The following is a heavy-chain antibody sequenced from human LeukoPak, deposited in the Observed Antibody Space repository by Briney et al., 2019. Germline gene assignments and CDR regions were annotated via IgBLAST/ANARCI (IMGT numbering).Heavy chain of an antibody. J-gene: IGHJ3*02. CDR1: GYSISSDYY. CDR3: ARDRRIQLWFNAFDI. Sequence: SETLSLTCTVSGYSISSDYYWGWIRQPPGKGLEWIGSIYHSGSTYYKPSLKSRVTISVDTSKNQFSLRLRSVTAADTAVYYCARDRRIQLWFNAFDIWGQGTMVTVSS. V-gene: IGHV4-38-2*02. D-gene: IGHD5-18*01. CDR2: IYHSGST.